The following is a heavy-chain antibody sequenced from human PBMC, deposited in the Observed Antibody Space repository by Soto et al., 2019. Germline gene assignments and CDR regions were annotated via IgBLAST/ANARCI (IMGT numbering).Heavy chain of an antibody. CDR2: IKQDGSEK. CDR1: GFTFSSYG. V-gene: IGHV3-7*05. Sequence: PGGSLRLSCAASGFTFSSYGMSWVRQAPGKGLEWVANIKQDGSEKYYVDSVKGRFTISRDNAKNSLYLQMNSLRAEDTAVYYCARLLRFLEWSPSETSYGMDVWGQGTTVTVSS. J-gene: IGHJ6*02. CDR3: ARLLRFLEWSPSETSYGMDV. D-gene: IGHD3-3*01.